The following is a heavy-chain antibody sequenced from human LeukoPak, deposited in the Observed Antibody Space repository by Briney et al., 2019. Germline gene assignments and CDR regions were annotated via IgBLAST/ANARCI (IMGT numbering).Heavy chain of an antibody. CDR1: GFTFSSYA. V-gene: IGHV3-30-3*01. J-gene: IGHJ5*02. CDR3: ARPTLMTTVTTFNWFDP. Sequence: HAGRSLRLSCAASGFTFSSYAMHWVRQAPGKGLEWVAVISYDGSNKYYADSVKGRFTISRDNSKNTLYLQMNSLRAEDTAVYYCARPTLMTTVTTFNWFDPWGQGTLVTVSS. CDR2: ISYDGSNK. D-gene: IGHD4-17*01.